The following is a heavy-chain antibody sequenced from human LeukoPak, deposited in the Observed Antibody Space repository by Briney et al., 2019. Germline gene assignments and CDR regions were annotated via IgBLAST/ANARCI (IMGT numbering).Heavy chain of an antibody. J-gene: IGHJ4*02. Sequence: SETLSLTCAVYGGSFSGYYWSWIRQPPGKGLEWIGEINHSGSTNYNPSLKSRVTISVDTSKNQFSLKLSSVTAADTAVYYCARGYGSGSAYFYYWGQGTLVTVSS. CDR3: ARGYGSGSAYFYY. CDR2: INHSGST. CDR1: GGSFSGYY. V-gene: IGHV4-34*01. D-gene: IGHD3-10*01.